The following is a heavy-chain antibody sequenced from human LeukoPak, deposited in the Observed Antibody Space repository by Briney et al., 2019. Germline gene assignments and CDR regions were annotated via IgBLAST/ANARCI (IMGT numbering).Heavy chain of an antibody. Sequence: GGSLRLSCTASGFTFGDYAMSWVRQAPGKGPEWVGFIRSKAYGGTTEYAASVKGRFTISRDDSKSIAYLQMNSLKTEDTAVYYCTRSSWYGDGYFDYWGQGTLVTVSS. CDR2: IRSKAYGGTT. CDR1: GFTFGDYA. J-gene: IGHJ4*02. V-gene: IGHV3-49*04. D-gene: IGHD6-13*01. CDR3: TRSSWYGDGYFDY.